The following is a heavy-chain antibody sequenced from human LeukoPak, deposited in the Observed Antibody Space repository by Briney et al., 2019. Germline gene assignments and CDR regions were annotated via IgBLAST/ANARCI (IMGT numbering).Heavy chain of an antibody. CDR2: ISYDGSNK. J-gene: IGHJ4*02. CDR3: ARGPCSSTSCYGGYYFDY. Sequence: GGSLRLSCAASGFTFSNYWMTWVRQAPGKGLEWVAVISYDGSNKYYADSVKGRFTISRDNSKNTLYLQMNSLRAEDTAVYYCARGPCSSTSCYGGYYFDYWGQGTLVTVSS. D-gene: IGHD2-2*01. CDR1: GFTFSNYW. V-gene: IGHV3-30-3*01.